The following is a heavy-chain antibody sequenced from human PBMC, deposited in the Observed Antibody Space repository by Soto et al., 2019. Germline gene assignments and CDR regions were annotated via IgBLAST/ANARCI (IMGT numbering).Heavy chain of an antibody. CDR3: ARDHDYGDYSYFDY. V-gene: IGHV4-59*01. CDR1: GGSISSYY. D-gene: IGHD4-17*01. J-gene: IGHJ4*02. Sequence: SETLSLTCTVSGGSISSYYWSWIRQPPGKGLEWIGYIFYSGSTNYNPSLKSRVTISVDTSKNQFSLKLSSVTAADTAVYYCARDHDYGDYSYFDYWGQGIMVTVSS. CDR2: IFYSGST.